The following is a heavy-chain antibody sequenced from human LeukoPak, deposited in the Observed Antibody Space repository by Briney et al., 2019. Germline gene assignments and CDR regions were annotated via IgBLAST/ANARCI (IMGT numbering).Heavy chain of an antibody. CDR2: IIPIFGTA. D-gene: IGHD3-10*01. V-gene: IGHV1-69*01. CDR3: AGVRTIAYYYGSGSPKLGFDY. J-gene: IGHJ4*02. CDR1: GGTFSSYA. Sequence: GSSVKVSCKASGGTFSSYAISWVRQAPGQGLEWIGGIIPIFGTANYAQKFQGRVTITADESTSTAYMELSSLRSEDTAVYYCAGVRTIAYYYGSGSPKLGFDYWGQGTLVTVSS.